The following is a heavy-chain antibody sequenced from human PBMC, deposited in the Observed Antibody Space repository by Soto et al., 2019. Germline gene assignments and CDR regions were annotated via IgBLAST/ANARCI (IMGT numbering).Heavy chain of an antibody. D-gene: IGHD1-26*01. CDR3: VRGYNSFDS. CDR2: SRNKASSYTT. CDR1: GFTFSDYY. Sequence: EVQLVESGGGLVQPGGSLRLSCAVSGFTFSDYYMDWVRQAPVKGLEWIARSRNKASSYTTEYAASMQGRFTISRDVSQTSLYLQMNSLQTDDTAVYYCVRGYNSFDSWGQGTLVNVSS. V-gene: IGHV3-72*01. J-gene: IGHJ4*02.